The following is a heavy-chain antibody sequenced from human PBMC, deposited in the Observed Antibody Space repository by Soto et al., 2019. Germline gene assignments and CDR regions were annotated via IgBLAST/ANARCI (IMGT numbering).Heavy chain of an antibody. J-gene: IGHJ5*02. D-gene: IGHD1-26*01. Sequence: QVQLVQSGAEVKKPGSSVKVSCKASGGTFSSYAISWVRQAPGQGLEWMGGIIPIFGTANYAQKFQGRVTITADESTSAAFMELSSLRSEDTAEYYWGTPYGGKGGGFDPWGQGTLVTVSS. CDR3: GTPYGGKGGGFDP. CDR2: IIPIFGTA. V-gene: IGHV1-69*01. CDR1: GGTFSSYA.